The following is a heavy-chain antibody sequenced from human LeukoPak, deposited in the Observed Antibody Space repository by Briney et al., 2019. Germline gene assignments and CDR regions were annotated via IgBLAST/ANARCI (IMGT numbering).Heavy chain of an antibody. V-gene: IGHV4-30-2*01. CDR3: ARDMDSSGYSFDY. Sequence: PSQTLSLTCAVSGGSISSGGYSWSWIRQPPGKGLEWIGYIYHSGSTYYNPSLKSRVTISVDRSKNQFSLKLSSVTAADTAVYYCARDMDSSGYSFDYWGQGTLVTVSS. J-gene: IGHJ4*02. D-gene: IGHD3-22*01. CDR1: GGSISSGGYS. CDR2: IYHSGST.